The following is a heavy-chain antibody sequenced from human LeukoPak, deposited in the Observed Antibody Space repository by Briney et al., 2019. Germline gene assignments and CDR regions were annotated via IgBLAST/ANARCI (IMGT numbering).Heavy chain of an antibody. D-gene: IGHD6-19*01. Sequence: PGGSLRLSCAASGFIFSNYGMHWVRQTPGKGLEWVAFIRYDGSNKYYADSVKGRFTISRDNSKNTLYVQMNSLRAEDTAVYYCARGPYSSGWHTLGYFDYWGQGTLVTVSS. CDR3: ARGPYSSGWHTLGYFDY. J-gene: IGHJ4*02. V-gene: IGHV3-30*02. CDR2: IRYDGSNK. CDR1: GFIFSNYG.